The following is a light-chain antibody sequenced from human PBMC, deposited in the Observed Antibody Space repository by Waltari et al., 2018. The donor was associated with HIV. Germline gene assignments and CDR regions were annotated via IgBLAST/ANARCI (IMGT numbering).Light chain of an antibody. CDR2: EVS. J-gene: IGLJ1*01. CDR3: CSHTTTSTTYV. CDR1: SSDLFGYNY. Sequence: SALTQPASVSGSPGQSITISCTGTSSDLFGYNYVSWYQKHPDKAPKLIIYEVSNRPSGVSNRFSGSKSGYTASLTISGLQAEDEADYYCCSHTTTSTTYVFGTGTKVTVL. V-gene: IGLV2-14*01.